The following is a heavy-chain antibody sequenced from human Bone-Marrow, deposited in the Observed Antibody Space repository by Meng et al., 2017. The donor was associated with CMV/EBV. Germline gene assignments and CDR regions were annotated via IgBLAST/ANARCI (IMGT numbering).Heavy chain of an antibody. V-gene: IGHV4-34*01. CDR2: INHSGST. D-gene: IGHD1-26*01. J-gene: IGHJ4*02. Sequence: GSLRLSCAVYGGSFSGYYWSWIRQPPGKGLEWIGEINHSGSTNYNPSLKSRVTISVDTSKTQFSLKLSSVTAADTAVYYCAGYIVGATRYWGQGTLVTVSS. CDR3: AGYIVGATRY. CDR1: GGSFSGYY.